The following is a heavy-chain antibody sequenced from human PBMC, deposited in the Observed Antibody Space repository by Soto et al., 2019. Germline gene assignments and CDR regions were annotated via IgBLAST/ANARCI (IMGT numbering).Heavy chain of an antibody. CDR2: TYYRSKWYN. D-gene: IGHD6-6*01. Sequence: SQTLSLTCAISGDSVSSNSAAWNWIRQSPSRGLEWLGRTYYRSKWYNDYAVSVKSRITINPDTSKNQFSLQLNSVTPEDTAVYYCARDSSSSGWYYYYGMDVWGQGTTVTVSS. CDR1: GDSVSSNSAA. J-gene: IGHJ6*02. CDR3: ARDSSSSGWYYYYGMDV. V-gene: IGHV6-1*01.